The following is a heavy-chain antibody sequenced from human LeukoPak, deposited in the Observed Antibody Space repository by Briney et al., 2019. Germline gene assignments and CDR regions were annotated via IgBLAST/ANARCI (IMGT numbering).Heavy chain of an antibody. CDR1: GFTFNSYE. D-gene: IGHD3-10*01. Sequence: GGSLRLSCAASGFTFNSYEMLCLRQAPGRGLEWVSYISSSGSTIYYADSVKGRFTISRDNAYNSLYLQRNSLRAEDTAVYYCARDLQLLWYYWGQGTLDTVSS. CDR2: ISSSGSTI. V-gene: IGHV3-48*03. J-gene: IGHJ4*02. CDR3: ARDLQLLWYY.